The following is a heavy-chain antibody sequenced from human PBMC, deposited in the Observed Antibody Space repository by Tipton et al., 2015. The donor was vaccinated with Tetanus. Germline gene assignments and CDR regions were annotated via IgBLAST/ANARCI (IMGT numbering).Heavy chain of an antibody. CDR3: ARANNEFPKKGPFDS. CDR1: GGSISSSKL. D-gene: IGHD1-1*01. CDR2: MYDSGLT. V-gene: IGHV4-4*02. J-gene: IGHJ4*02. Sequence: TLSLTCAVSGGSISSSKLWSWVRQPPGKGLEWVGEMYDSGLTNHNPSLKSRVTISIDKSKNHFSLELSSVTAADTAVYYCARANNEFPKKGPFDSWGQGSLVIVSS.